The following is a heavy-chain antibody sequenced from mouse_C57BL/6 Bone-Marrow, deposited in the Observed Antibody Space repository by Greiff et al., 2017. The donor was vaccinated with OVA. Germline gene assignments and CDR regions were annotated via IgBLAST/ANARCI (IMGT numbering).Heavy chain of an antibody. CDR1: GFTFSSYA. V-gene: IGHV5-4*03. CDR2: ISDGGSYT. D-gene: IGHD2-10*01. CDR3: ARGAFYGGYAMDY. Sequence: EVKVVESGGGLVKPGGSLKLSCAASGFTFSSYAMSWVRQTPEKRLEWVATISDGGSYTYYPDNVKGRFTISRDNAKNNLYLQMSHLKSEDTAMYYCARGAFYGGYAMDYWGQGTSVTVSS. J-gene: IGHJ4*01.